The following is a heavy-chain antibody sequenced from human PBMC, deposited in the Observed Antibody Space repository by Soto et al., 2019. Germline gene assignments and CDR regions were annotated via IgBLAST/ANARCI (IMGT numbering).Heavy chain of an antibody. D-gene: IGHD4-17*01. V-gene: IGHV3-48*04. CDR1: GFIFSNYG. J-gene: IGHJ6*02. CDR3: VKDIGYGPLNGDYYYGMDV. Sequence: GGSLRLSCAASGFIFSNYGINWVRQAPGKGLEWVSYISGQSSTIKYADSVKGRFTISRDNSKNSLYLQMNSLRTEDTALYYCVKDIGYGPLNGDYYYGMDVWGQGTTVTVSS. CDR2: ISGQSSTI.